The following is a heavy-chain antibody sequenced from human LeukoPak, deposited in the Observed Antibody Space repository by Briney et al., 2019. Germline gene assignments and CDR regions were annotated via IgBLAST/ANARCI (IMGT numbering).Heavy chain of an antibody. V-gene: IGHV7-4-1*02. J-gene: IGHJ6*03. CDR1: GYTFTSFA. CDR2: INTNTGNP. Sequence: ASVKVSCKASGYTFTSFAMGWVRQAPGHGLEWMGWINTNTGNPTYAQGFTGRFVFSLDTSVSTAYLQISSLEAEDTAVYYCARDGAAMVPYYYYYMDVWGKGTTVTISS. D-gene: IGHD5-18*01. CDR3: ARDGAAMVPYYYYYMDV.